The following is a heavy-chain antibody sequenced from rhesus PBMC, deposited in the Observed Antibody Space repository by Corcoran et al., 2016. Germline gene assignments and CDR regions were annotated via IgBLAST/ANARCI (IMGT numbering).Heavy chain of an antibody. D-gene: IGHD3-40*01. CDR2: SSNGGGST. CDR1: GFTFSDYY. Sequence: EVQLVESGGGLAKPGGSLRLSCAASGFTFSDYYMHWVRQASGKGLGWVSRSSNGGGSTWYADSVKGRFTNSRENAKNTLYLQMGSLRAEDTAVYYCAGGPGRIVDYWGQGVLVTVSS. J-gene: IGHJ4*01. V-gene: IGHV3-59*01. CDR3: AGGPGRIVDY.